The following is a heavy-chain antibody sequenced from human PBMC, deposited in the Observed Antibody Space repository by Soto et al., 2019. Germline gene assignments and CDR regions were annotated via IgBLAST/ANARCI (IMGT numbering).Heavy chain of an antibody. J-gene: IGHJ4*02. D-gene: IGHD3-22*01. CDR2: IYPGDSDT. CDR1: TYSVTNYW. CDR3: ASLSRYDSYSGFDY. Sequence: GASLKLSCKGSTYSVTNYWIGWVRQMPGKGLEWMGLIYPGDSDTKYSPSFQGQVTISADKSINTAYLRWSSLKASDTAMYYCASLSRYDSYSGFDYWGQGTLVTVSS. V-gene: IGHV5-51*01.